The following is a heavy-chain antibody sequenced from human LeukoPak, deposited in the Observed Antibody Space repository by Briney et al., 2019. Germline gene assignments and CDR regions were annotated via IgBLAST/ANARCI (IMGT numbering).Heavy chain of an antibody. D-gene: IGHD2-15*01. CDR2: IKKDGSEK. J-gene: IGHJ4*02. CDR1: GFTFSSYG. CDR3: ATDTWYSAGH. Sequence: GGSLRLSCAASGFTFSSYGMHWVRQAPGKGLEWVAIIKKDGSEKYYVDSMKGRFTISRDNAKNSLFLQMNSLRAEDTAIYYCATDTWYSAGHWGQGTLVTVSP. V-gene: IGHV3-7*03.